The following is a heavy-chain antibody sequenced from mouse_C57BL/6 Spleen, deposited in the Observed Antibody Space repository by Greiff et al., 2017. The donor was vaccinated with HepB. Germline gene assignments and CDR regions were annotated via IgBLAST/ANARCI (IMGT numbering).Heavy chain of an antibody. J-gene: IGHJ4*01. CDR1: GYTFTSYW. D-gene: IGHD2-1*01. V-gene: IGHV1-69*01. Sequence: QVQLQQSGAELVMPGASVKLSCKASGYTFTSYWMHWVKQRPGQGLEWIGEIDPSDSYTNYNQKFKGKSTLTVDKSSSTAYMQLSSLTSEDSAVYYCAYGNYDYYAMDYWGQGTSVTVSS. CDR2: IDPSDSYT. CDR3: AYGNYDYYAMDY.